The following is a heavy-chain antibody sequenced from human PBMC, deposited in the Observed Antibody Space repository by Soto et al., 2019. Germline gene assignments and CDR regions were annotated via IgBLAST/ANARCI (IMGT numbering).Heavy chain of an antibody. J-gene: IGHJ6*02. CDR2: VIPVLTTT. Sequence: QVQLVQSGAEVKKPGSSVRVSCRSSGDTFSSYIVNWLRLAPGRGLEWMGRVIPVLTTTDYAQNFRGRVTISADRSPNTVCLDLSSLRSDDTAVYYCARRRYCGYDCYHKHYYGMDVWGQGSLVTVAS. CDR3: ARRRYCGYDCYHKHYYGMDV. V-gene: IGHV1-69*08. CDR1: GDTFSSYI. D-gene: IGHD2-21*02.